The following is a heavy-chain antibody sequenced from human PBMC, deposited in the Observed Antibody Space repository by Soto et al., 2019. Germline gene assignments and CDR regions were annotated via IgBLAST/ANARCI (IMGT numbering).Heavy chain of an antibody. CDR1: GYTFTGYY. V-gene: IGHV1-2*04. CDR3: AREGIVGATKAWFDP. CDR2: INPNSGGT. J-gene: IGHJ5*02. D-gene: IGHD1-26*01. Sequence: ASVKVSCKASGYTFTGYYMHWVRQAPGQGLEWMGWINPNSGGTNYAQKFQGWVTMTRDTSISTAYMELSRLRSDDTAVYYCAREGIVGATKAWFDPWGQGTLVTVSS.